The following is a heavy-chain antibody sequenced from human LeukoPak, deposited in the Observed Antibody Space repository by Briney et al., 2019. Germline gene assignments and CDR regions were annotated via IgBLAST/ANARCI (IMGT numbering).Heavy chain of an antibody. V-gene: IGHV3-23*01. Sequence: PGGSLRLSCAASGSTFSSYAMSWVRQAPGKGLEWVSAISGSGGSTYYADSVKGRFTISRDNSKNTLYLQMNSLRAEDTAVYYCAKDRGGSYLVGYFDYWGQGTLVTVSS. D-gene: IGHD1-26*01. CDR2: ISGSGGST. J-gene: IGHJ4*02. CDR1: GSTFSSYA. CDR3: AKDRGGSYLVGYFDY.